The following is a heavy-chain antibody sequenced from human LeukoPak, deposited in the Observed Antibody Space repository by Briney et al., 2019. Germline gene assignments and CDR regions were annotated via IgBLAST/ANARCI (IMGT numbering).Heavy chain of an antibody. CDR3: ARDSSGWLQHQYYFDY. J-gene: IGHJ4*02. D-gene: IGHD6-19*01. CDR2: ISWNSGSI. V-gene: IGHV3-9*01. Sequence: PGGSLRLSCAASGFTFDDYAMHWVRQAPGEGLEWVSGISWNSGSIGYADSVKGRFTISRDNAKNSLYLQMNSLRVEETAVYYCARDSSGWLQHQYYFDYWGQGTLVTVSS. CDR1: GFTFDDYA.